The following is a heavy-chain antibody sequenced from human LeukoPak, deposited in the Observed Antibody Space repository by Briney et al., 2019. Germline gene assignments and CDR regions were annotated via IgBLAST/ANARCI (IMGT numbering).Heavy chain of an antibody. J-gene: IGHJ4*02. CDR1: GFTFDDYA. CDR3: AKDYDSSGYYRYYFDY. CDR2: ISWNSGSI. V-gene: IGHV3-9*01. D-gene: IGHD3-22*01. Sequence: PGGSLRLSCAASGFTFDDYAMHWVRQAPGKGLEWVSGISWNSGSIGYADSVKGRFTISRDNAKNSLYLQMNSLRAEDTALYYCAKDYDSSGYYRYYFDYWGQGTLVTVSS.